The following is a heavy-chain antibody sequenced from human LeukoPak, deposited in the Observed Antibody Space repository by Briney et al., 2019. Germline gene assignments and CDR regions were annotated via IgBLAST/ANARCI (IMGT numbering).Heavy chain of an antibody. D-gene: IGHD5-12*01. CDR1: GFTFSDYY. CDR2: IGSSGSYT. J-gene: IGHJ4*02. V-gene: IGHV3-11*06. Sequence: PGGSLRLSCAASGFTFSDYYMSWIRQAPGKGLEWVSYIGSSGSYTDYADSVKGRFTISRDNGKNSLYLQMDSLRAEDTAVYYCARGGLSGYYIYWGQGTLVTVSS. CDR3: ARGGLSGYYIY.